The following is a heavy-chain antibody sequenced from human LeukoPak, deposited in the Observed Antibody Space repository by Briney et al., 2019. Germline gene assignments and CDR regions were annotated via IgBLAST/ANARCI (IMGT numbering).Heavy chain of an antibody. V-gene: IGHV1-2*02. Sequence: ASVKVSCKASGYTFTGYYMHWVRQAPGQGLEWMGWINPNSGGTNYAQKFQGRVTMTRDTSISTAYMELSRLRSDDTAVYYCARDSFYDFWSGRGNGDAFDIWGQGTIVTVSS. CDR3: ARDSFYDFWSGRGNGDAFDI. CDR2: INPNSGGT. CDR1: GYTFTGYY. J-gene: IGHJ3*02. D-gene: IGHD3-3*01.